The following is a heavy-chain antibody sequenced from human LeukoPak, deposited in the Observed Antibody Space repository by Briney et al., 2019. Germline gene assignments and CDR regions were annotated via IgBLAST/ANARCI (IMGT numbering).Heavy chain of an antibody. J-gene: IGHJ5*02. D-gene: IGHD3-22*01. CDR3: ARGLGRITMIVVVPRFDP. CDR2: INPNSGGT. V-gene: IGHV1-2*06. Sequence: XSVKVSCKASGYTFTCYYMHWVGQAPGQGLEWMGRINPNSGGTNNARKFEGRVTMTRDTSISTAYMELSRLRSDDTAVYYCARGLGRITMIVVVPRFDPWGQGTLVTVSS. CDR1: GYTFTCYY.